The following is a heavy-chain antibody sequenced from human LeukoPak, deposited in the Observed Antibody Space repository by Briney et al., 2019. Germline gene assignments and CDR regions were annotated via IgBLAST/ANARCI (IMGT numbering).Heavy chain of an antibody. D-gene: IGHD1-26*01. CDR2: ISYDGSNK. J-gene: IGHJ4*02. Sequence: GRSLRLSCAASGFTFSSYAMHWVRQAPGKGLEWVAVISYDGSNKYYADSVKGRFTISRDNSKNTLYLQMNSLRAEDTAVYYCARERGLLRHFDYWGQGTLVTVSS. V-gene: IGHV3-30*04. CDR1: GFTFSSYA. CDR3: ARERGLLRHFDY.